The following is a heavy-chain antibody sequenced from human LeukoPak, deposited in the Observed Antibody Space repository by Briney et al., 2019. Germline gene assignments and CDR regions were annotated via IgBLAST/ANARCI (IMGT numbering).Heavy chain of an antibody. CDR2: ISSSSSYI. CDR3: ARALDGYNQDY. J-gene: IGHJ4*02. D-gene: IGHD5-24*01. V-gene: IGHV3-21*01. CDR1: GFTFSGSA. Sequence: GGSLRLSCAASGFTFSGSAMHWVRQAPGKGLEWVSSISSSSSYIYYAESVKGRFTISRDNAKNSLYLQINSLRAEDTAVYYCARALDGYNQDYWGQGTLVTVSS.